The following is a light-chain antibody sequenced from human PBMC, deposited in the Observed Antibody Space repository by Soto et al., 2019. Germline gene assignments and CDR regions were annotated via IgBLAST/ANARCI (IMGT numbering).Light chain of an antibody. CDR2: DTS. Sequence: IVLTQSPGTLSLSPGERATLSCRASQSVSSSYLAWYQQKPGQAPRLLIYDTSSRATGIPDRFSGSGSGTDFSLAISRLEAEVFAVYYCQQCGSSPSFGQGTKVELK. V-gene: IGKV3-20*01. CDR1: QSVSSSY. CDR3: QQCGSSPS. J-gene: IGKJ1*01.